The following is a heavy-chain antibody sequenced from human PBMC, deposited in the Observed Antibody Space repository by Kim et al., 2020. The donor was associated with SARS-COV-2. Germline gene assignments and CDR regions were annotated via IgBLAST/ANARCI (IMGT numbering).Heavy chain of an antibody. J-gene: IGHJ6*03. CDR2: MNPNSGNT. Sequence: ASVKVSCKASGYTFTSYDINWVRQATGQGLEWMGWMNPNSGNTGYAQKIQGRVTMTRNTSISTAYMELSSLRSEDTAVYYCARGHLKSIVVVIAPRPYYYYMDVWGKETTVTGSS. CDR3: ARGHLKSIVVVIAPRPYYYYMDV. D-gene: IGHD2-21*01. CDR1: GYTFTSYD. V-gene: IGHV1-8*01.